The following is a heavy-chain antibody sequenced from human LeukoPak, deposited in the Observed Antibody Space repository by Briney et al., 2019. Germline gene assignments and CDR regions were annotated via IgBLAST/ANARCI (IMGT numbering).Heavy chain of an antibody. J-gene: IGHJ4*02. V-gene: IGHV5-51*01. D-gene: IGHD3-3*01. Sequence: GESLKISCKGSGYSFTSWWIGWVRQMPGKGLEWMGIIYPGDSDARYSPSFQGQVTISADKSISTAYLQWSSLKASDTAMYYCARVVFYDSWGGFYFDYWGQGTLVTVSS. CDR1: GYSFTSWW. CDR2: IYPGDSDA. CDR3: ARVVFYDSWGGFYFDY.